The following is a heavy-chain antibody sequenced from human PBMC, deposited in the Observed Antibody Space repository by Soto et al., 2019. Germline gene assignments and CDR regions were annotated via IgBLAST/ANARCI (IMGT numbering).Heavy chain of an antibody. CDR2: VSYSGTT. CDR1: GDSISSNGYH. J-gene: IGHJ5*02. D-gene: IGHD1-26*01. Sequence: SETLSLTCTFSGDSISSNGYHLGWIRQPPGKGLEWIASVSYSGTTYYHPSLKSRVTISVDPSKNQFSLKLSSVTAADTAVYYCARHSSPYSYSDWFDPWGQGTLVTVSS. CDR3: ARHSSPYSYSDWFDP. V-gene: IGHV4-39*01.